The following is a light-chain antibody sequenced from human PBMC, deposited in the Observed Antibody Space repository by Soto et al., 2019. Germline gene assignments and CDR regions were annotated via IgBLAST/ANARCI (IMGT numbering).Light chain of an antibody. CDR1: SGHSNYA. CDR2: LNSDGSH. CDR3: QTWGTGIHHVV. Sequence: QLVLTQSPSASASLGASVKLTCTLSSGHSNYAIAWHQQQPEKGPRYLMKLNSDGSHSKGDGIPDRFSGSSSGAERYLTISSLQSEDEADYYCQTWGTGIHHVVXAGGTKVTVL. V-gene: IGLV4-69*01. J-gene: IGLJ2*01.